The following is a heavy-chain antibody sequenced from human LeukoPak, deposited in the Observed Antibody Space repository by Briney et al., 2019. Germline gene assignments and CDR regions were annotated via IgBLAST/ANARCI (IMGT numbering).Heavy chain of an antibody. CDR3: AKYNGYGLVDI. J-gene: IGHJ3*02. Sequence: SDTLSLTCTVSGYSISSYYWSWIRQPPGKGLEWMGYIYYNGSTKYYPSLKSRVTISLDTSRNQFALKLNSVTAADPAVYYCAKYNGYGLVDIWGQGTMVTVSS. CDR1: GYSISSYY. CDR2: IYYNGST. V-gene: IGHV4-59*07. D-gene: IGHD3-10*01.